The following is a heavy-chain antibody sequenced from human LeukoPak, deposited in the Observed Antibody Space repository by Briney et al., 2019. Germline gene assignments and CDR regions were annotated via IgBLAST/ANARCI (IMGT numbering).Heavy chain of an antibody. J-gene: IGHJ5*02. D-gene: IGHD3-10*01. CDR2: IKPNSGDT. Sequence: ASVKVSCKATGYSFADYYMHWVRQAPGQGLEWMGWIKPNSGDTRSAQKFQGRVIMTRDTSTGTAYMELSSLRYDDTAVYYCATNILVRDIINWFDPWGQGTLVTVSS. CDR3: ATNILVRDIINWFDP. CDR1: GYSFADYY. V-gene: IGHV1-2*02.